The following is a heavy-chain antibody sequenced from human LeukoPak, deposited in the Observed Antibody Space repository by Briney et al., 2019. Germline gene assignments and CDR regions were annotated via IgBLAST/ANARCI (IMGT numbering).Heavy chain of an antibody. CDR3: ARDRGYGLDA. V-gene: IGHV3-21*01. D-gene: IGHD5-18*01. Sequence: TGGSLRLSCAASGFTFSSYSMNWVRQAPGKGLEWVSSISSRSSYIYYADSVKGRFTISRDNAKNSVYLQMNSLRAEDTAVYYCARDRGYGLDAWGQGTLVTVSS. CDR1: GFTFSSYS. CDR2: ISSRSSYI. J-gene: IGHJ5*02.